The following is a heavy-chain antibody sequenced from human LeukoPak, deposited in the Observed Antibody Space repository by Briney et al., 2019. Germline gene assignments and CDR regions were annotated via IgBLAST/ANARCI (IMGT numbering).Heavy chain of an antibody. Sequence: PSETLSLTCSVSGGSFSSGGHYWSWIRQPPGKGLEWIGYIYNSGSTYYSPSLKSRVTISVDTSKNQFSLKLNSVTAADTAVYYCARYIVVVPAASVEDAFDIWGQGTMVTVSS. D-gene: IGHD2-2*01. CDR1: GGSFSSGGHY. V-gene: IGHV4-30-4*08. J-gene: IGHJ3*02. CDR3: ARYIVVVPAASVEDAFDI. CDR2: IYNSGST.